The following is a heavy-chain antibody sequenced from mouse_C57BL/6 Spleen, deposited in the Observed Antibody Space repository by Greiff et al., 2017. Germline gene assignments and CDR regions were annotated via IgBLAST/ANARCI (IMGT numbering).Heavy chain of an antibody. CDR2: IRLKSDNYAT. CDR3: TVLIYYYGSAHY. D-gene: IGHD1-1*01. CDR1: GFTFSNYW. J-gene: IGHJ2*01. Sequence: EVKLMESGGGLVQPGGSMKLSCVASGFTFSNYWMNWVRQSPEKGLEWVAQIRLKSDNYATHYAESVKGRFTISRDDSKSSVYLQMNNLRAEDTGIYYCTVLIYYYGSAHYWGQGTTLTVSS. V-gene: IGHV6-3*01.